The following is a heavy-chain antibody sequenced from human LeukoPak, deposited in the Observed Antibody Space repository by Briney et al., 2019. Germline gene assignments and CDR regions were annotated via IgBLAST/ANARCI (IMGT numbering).Heavy chain of an antibody. CDR3: ARVDRAAAVPDYYGMDV. J-gene: IGHJ6*02. CDR2: IIPIFGTA. V-gene: IGHV1-69*13. D-gene: IGHD6-13*01. Sequence: APVKVSCKASGGTFSSYAISWVRQAPGQGLEWMGGIIPIFGTANYAQKFQGRVTITADESTSTAYMELSSLRSEDTAVYYCARVDRAAAVPDYYGMDVWGQGTTVTVSS. CDR1: GGTFSSYA.